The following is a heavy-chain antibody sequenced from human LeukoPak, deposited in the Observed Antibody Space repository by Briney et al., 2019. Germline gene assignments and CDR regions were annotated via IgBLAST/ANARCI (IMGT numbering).Heavy chain of an antibody. CDR1: GYTLTELS. CDR2: FDPEDGET. Sequence: ASVKVSCKVSGYTLTELSMHWVRQAPGKGVEWMGGFDPEDGETIYAQKFQGRVTMTEDTSTDTAYMELSSLRSEDTAVYYCATFASGYDPYFDYWGQGTLVTVSS. CDR3: ATFASGYDPYFDY. V-gene: IGHV1-24*01. D-gene: IGHD5-12*01. J-gene: IGHJ4*02.